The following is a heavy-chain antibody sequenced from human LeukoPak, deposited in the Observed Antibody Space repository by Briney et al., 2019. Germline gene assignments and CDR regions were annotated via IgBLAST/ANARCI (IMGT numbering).Heavy chain of an antibody. J-gene: IGHJ4*02. Sequence: SETLSLTCNVSGDSIIRGDYYWSWIRQPPGKGLEWIGYIYYGGNSYYTPSLKSRVAISVATFKNQFSLKLNSVTAADTAVYFCARGRYYGDYIDYWGQGALVTVSS. CDR3: ARGRYYGDYIDY. CDR2: IYYGGNS. V-gene: IGHV4-30-4*01. CDR1: GDSIIRGDYY. D-gene: IGHD4-17*01.